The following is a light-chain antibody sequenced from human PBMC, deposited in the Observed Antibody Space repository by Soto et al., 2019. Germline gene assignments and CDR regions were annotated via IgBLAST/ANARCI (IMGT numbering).Light chain of an antibody. V-gene: IGLV1-47*01. J-gene: IGLJ2*01. CDR3: AAWDDSLSALL. CDR1: SSNLGTNY. Sequence: QSVLTQPPSASGTPGQTVTISCSGSSSNLGTNYVYWYQQLPGSTPRLLIYRNNQRPSGVPDRFSGSKSGTSASLAISGLRSEDEADYYCAAWDDSLSALLFGGGTQLTV. CDR2: RNN.